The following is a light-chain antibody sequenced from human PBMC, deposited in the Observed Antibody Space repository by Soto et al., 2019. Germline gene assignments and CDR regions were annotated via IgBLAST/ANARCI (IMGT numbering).Light chain of an antibody. J-gene: IGKJ1*01. V-gene: IGKV3-20*01. CDR2: GAS. Sequence: EIVLTQSPGTLSLSPGERATLSCRASQTVTSYLAWYQQKPGQAPRLLIYGASNRATGIPDRFSGSGSGTDFTLTISRLEPEDFATYYCQHYNSYSEAFGQGTKVELK. CDR1: QTVTSY. CDR3: QHYNSYSEA.